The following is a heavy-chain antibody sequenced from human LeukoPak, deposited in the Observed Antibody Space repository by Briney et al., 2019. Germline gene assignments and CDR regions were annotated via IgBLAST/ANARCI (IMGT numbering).Heavy chain of an antibody. V-gene: IGHV4-59*01. CDR1: GGSISSYY. J-gene: IGHJ3*02. D-gene: IGHD2-8*01. CDR3: ARAMYGNDAFDI. Sequence: PSETLSLTCTVSGGSISSYYWSWIRQPPGRGLEWIGYIYYSGSTNYNPSLKSRVTISVDTSKNQFSLKLSSVTAADTAVYYCARAMYGNDAFDIWGQGTMVTVSS. CDR2: IYYSGST.